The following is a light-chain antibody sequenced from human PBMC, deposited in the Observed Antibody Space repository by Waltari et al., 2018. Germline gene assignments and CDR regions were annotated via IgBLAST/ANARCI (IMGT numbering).Light chain of an antibody. V-gene: IGKV2-30*01. CDR3: MEGAQWYT. J-gene: IGKJ2*01. CDR1: QSLAFSAGKTY. Sequence: DVVLTQSPLSLSVTLGQSASVSCRSSQSLAFSAGKTYLNWFHPRPSQSPRRLIYKVSNRESGVPDRISGSGSGTDFALKISRVEAEDVGVYYCMEGAQWYTFGQGTKLEIK. CDR2: KVS.